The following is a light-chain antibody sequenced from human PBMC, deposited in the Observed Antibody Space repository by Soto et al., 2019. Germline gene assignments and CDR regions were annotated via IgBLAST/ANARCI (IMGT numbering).Light chain of an antibody. J-gene: IGKJ4*01. V-gene: IGKV1-17*01. Sequence: DIQMTQSPSSLSASVGDRVTITCRASQAIRNSLGWYQQKPGKAPKRLIYATSSLEGGVPPRFSGSGSATEFTLTINSLQPEDLATYYCLQHDFYPRTFGGGTKVEI. CDR1: QAIRNS. CDR2: ATS. CDR3: LQHDFYPRT.